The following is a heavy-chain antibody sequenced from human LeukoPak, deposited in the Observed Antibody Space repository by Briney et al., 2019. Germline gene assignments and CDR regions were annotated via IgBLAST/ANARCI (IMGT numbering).Heavy chain of an antibody. CDR2: FNSNGGGV. V-gene: IGHV3-48*03. CDR3: ARDHMIRGVVSRQGGDY. Sequence: GGSLRLFCRASGFAFCNCEVNWVRESRGKGLMCLSYFNSNGGGVYYADCVKGRFTISRDNAKNSLFLQLNSLRAEDTAIYYCARDHMIRGVVSRQGGDYWGQGTLVTVSS. D-gene: IGHD3-10*01. J-gene: IGHJ4*02. CDR1: GFAFCNCE.